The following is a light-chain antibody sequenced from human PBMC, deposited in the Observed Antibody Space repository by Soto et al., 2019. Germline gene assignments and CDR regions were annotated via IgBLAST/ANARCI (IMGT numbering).Light chain of an antibody. J-gene: IGKJ5*01. Sequence: VMTQSPATQSVSPGERATLSCRASQSVSSNLAWYQQKPGQAPRLLIYGASTRATGIPARFSGSGSGTEFTLTISSLQSEDFAVYYCQQYNSWPPITFGQGTRLE. V-gene: IGKV3-15*01. CDR3: QQYNSWPPIT. CDR1: QSVSSN. CDR2: GAS.